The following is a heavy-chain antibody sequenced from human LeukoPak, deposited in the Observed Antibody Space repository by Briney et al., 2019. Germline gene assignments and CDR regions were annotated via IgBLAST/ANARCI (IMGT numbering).Heavy chain of an antibody. CDR2: INPSGGST. CDR3: ARRPPQVNYYDSSGEIDY. Sequence: ASVKVSCKASGYTFTGYYMHWVPQAPGQGLEWMGIINPSGGSTSYAQKFQGRVTMTRDTSTSTVYMELSSLRSEDTAVYYCARRPPQVNYYDSSGEIDYWGQGTLVTVSS. V-gene: IGHV1-46*01. CDR1: GYTFTGYY. J-gene: IGHJ4*02. D-gene: IGHD3-22*01.